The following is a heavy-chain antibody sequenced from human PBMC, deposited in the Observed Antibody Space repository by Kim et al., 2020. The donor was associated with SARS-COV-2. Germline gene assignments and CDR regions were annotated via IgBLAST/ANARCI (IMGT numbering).Heavy chain of an antibody. CDR1: GLSLSTSGVG. D-gene: IGHD6-13*01. V-gene: IGHV2-5*02. J-gene: IGHJ3*02. CDR2: IYWDDDK. Sequence: SGPTLVNPPQTLTLTCTFSGLSLSTSGVGVGWIRQPPGKALEWLALIYWDDDKRYSPSLKSRLTITKDTSKNQVVLTMTNMDPVDTATYYCAHILRQQLGTAADDIDIWGQGTMVPVSS. CDR3: AHILRQQLGTAADDIDI.